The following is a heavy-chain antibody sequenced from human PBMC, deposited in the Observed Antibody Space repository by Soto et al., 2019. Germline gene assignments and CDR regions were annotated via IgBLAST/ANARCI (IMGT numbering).Heavy chain of an antibody. D-gene: IGHD6-13*01. Sequence: ASVKVSCKVSGYTLTELSMHWVRQAPGKGLEWMGGFDPEDGETIYAQKFQGRVTMTEDTSTDTAYMELSSLRSEDTAVYYCATVTGYHYYYGMDVWGQGTTVTVSS. V-gene: IGHV1-24*01. CDR1: GYTLTELS. J-gene: IGHJ6*02. CDR2: FDPEDGET. CDR3: ATVTGYHYYYGMDV.